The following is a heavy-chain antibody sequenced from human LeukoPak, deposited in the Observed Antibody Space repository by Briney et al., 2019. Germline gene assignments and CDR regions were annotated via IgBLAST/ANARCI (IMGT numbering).Heavy chain of an antibody. D-gene: IGHD3-3*01. CDR2: INHSGST. CDR3: ARGGRGITIFGVVNRGTFAY. J-gene: IGHJ4*02. CDR1: GGSFSGYY. V-gene: IGHV4-34*01. Sequence: KPSETLSLTCAVSGGSFSGYYWSWIRQPPGKGLEWIGEINHSGSTNYNPSLKSRVTISVDTSKNQFSLKLSSVTAADTAVYYCARGGRGITIFGVVNRGTFAYWGQGTLVTVSS.